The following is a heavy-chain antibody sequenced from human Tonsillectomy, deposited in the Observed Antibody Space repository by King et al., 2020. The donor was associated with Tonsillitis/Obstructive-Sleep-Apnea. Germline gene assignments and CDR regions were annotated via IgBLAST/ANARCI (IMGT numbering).Heavy chain of an antibody. V-gene: IGHV4-30-2*01. CDR1: GGSISSGGYS. D-gene: IGHD3-3*01. Sequence: LQLQESGSGLVKPSQTLSLTCAVSGGSISSGGYSWSWIRQPPGQGLEWIGYIYHSGSTYYNPSLKSRVTISVDRSKNQFSLKLSSVTAADTAVYYCARGPLTIFGVVITIDPWGQGTLVTVSS. CDR3: ARGPLTIFGVVITIDP. J-gene: IGHJ5*02. CDR2: IYHSGST.